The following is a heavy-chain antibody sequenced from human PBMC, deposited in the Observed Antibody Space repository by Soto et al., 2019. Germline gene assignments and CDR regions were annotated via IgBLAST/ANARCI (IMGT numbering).Heavy chain of an antibody. Sequence: PSETLSLTCAVYGGSFSGYYWSWIRQPPGKGLEWIGEINHSGGTNYNPSLKSRVTISVDTSKNQFSLKLSSVTAADTAVYYCARAAAGDLRYYGMDVWGQGTTVTVSS. CDR1: GGSFSGYY. J-gene: IGHJ6*02. CDR3: ARAAAGDLRYYGMDV. CDR2: INHSGGT. V-gene: IGHV4-34*01. D-gene: IGHD7-27*01.